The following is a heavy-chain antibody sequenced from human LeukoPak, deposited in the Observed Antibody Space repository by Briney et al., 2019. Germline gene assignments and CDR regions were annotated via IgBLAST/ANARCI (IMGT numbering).Heavy chain of an antibody. CDR3: ARDRGGKGEDY. Sequence: GGSLRLSCAASGFTFSSYGMHWVRQAPGKGLEWVAVIWYDGSNKYYADSVKGRFTISRDNSKNTLYLQMNSLRAEDTAVYYCARDRGGKGEDYWGQGTLVTVSS. J-gene: IGHJ4*02. CDR2: IWYDGSNK. V-gene: IGHV3-33*01. CDR1: GFTFSSYG. D-gene: IGHD3-16*01.